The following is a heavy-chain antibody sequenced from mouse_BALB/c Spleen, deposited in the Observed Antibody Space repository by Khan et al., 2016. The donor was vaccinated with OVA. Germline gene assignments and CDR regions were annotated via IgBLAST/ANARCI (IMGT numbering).Heavy chain of an antibody. D-gene: IGHD2-10*01. Sequence: QVQLQQSGPGLVAPSQSVSISCTISGFSLTNYGVHWVQQPPGKGLEWLVVIWSDGSTPNYSDLKSRLTISKVNSNSQIFLKMNNHQTYDAAMYLCARQPYYHYNIMDYWGQGTSVTVSS. J-gene: IGHJ4*01. CDR2: IWSDGST. V-gene: IGHV2-6-1*01. CDR1: GFSLTNYG. CDR3: ARQPYYHYNIMDY.